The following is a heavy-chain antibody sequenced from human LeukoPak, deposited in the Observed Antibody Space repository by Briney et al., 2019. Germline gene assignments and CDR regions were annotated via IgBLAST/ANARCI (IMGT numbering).Heavy chain of an antibody. Sequence: GGSLRLSCAASGFTFSSYAMSWVRQAPGKGLKWVSAISGSGGSTYYADSVKGRITISRDNAKNTLYLQMNSLRAEDTAVYYCAKGVGYCSGGSCQQFDYWGQGTLVTVSS. V-gene: IGHV3-23*01. CDR3: AKGVGYCSGGSCQQFDY. D-gene: IGHD2-15*01. CDR1: GFTFSSYA. J-gene: IGHJ4*02. CDR2: ISGSGGST.